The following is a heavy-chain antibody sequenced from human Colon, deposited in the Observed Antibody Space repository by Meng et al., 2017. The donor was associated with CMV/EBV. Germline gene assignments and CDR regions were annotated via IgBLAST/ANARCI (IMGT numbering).Heavy chain of an antibody. Sequence: GESLKISCAASGFTFSSYAMSWVRQSPGKGLEWVSAISGRGSVTYYADSVKGRFTISRDNSKNTLYLQVNSLGAEDAAVYFCAKDSNGWYYFDCWGQGTLVTVSS. CDR2: ISGRGSVT. J-gene: IGHJ4*02. V-gene: IGHV3-23*01. D-gene: IGHD6-19*01. CDR3: AKDSNGWYYFDC. CDR1: GFTFSSYA.